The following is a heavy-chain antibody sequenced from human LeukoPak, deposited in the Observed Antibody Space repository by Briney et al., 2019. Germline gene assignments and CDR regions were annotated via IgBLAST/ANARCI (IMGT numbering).Heavy chain of an antibody. D-gene: IGHD3-9*01. V-gene: IGHV4-39*01. CDR2: IYYSGST. CDR3: ARLPSILRYYFDY. CDR1: GGSVSSVGYY. Sequence: SETLSLTCTVSGGSVSSVGYYWGWIRQPPGKGLEWIGIIYYSGSTYYNPSLKSRVTISVDTSKNQFSLKLSSVTAADTAVYHCARLPSILRYYFDYWGQGILVTVSS. J-gene: IGHJ4*02.